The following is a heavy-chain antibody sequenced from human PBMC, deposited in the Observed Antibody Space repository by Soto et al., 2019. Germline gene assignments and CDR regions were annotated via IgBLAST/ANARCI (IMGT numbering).Heavy chain of an antibody. Sequence: QVQLVQSGAEVKKPGASVKVSCKASGYTFTSYGISWVRQAPGQGLEWMGWISAYNGNTNYAHKLQGRVTMTTDTSTSTAYMELRSLRSDDTAVYYCARDTGDYVWGSYRPFDYWGQGTLVTVSS. J-gene: IGHJ4*02. D-gene: IGHD3-16*02. V-gene: IGHV1-18*01. CDR3: ARDTGDYVWGSYRPFDY. CDR2: ISAYNGNT. CDR1: GYTFTSYG.